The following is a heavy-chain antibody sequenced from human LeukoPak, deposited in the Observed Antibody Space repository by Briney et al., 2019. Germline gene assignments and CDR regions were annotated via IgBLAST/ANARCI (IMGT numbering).Heavy chain of an antibody. CDR3: ARTYRPYYYDSSGYYCYFDY. D-gene: IGHD3-22*01. V-gene: IGHV4-31*03. CDR1: GGSISSGGYY. J-gene: IGHJ4*02. CDR2: IYYSGST. Sequence: SETLSLTCTVSGGSISSGGYYWSWIRQHPGKGLEWIGYIYYSGSTYYNPSLKSRVTMSVDTSKNQFSLKLSSVTAADTAVYYCARTYRPYYYDSSGYYCYFDYWGQGTLVTVSS.